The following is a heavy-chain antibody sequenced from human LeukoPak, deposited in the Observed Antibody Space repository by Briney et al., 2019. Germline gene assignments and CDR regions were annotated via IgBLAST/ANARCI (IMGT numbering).Heavy chain of an antibody. Sequence: GGSLRLSCAASGFTFSSYGMHWVRQAPGKGLEWVAVIWYDGSNKYYADSVKGRFTISRDNSKNTLYLQMNSLRAEDTAVYYCARTLSYCSGGSCYRRGSYYYYYGMGVWGQGTTVTVSS. CDR2: IWYDGSNK. CDR1: GFTFSSYG. D-gene: IGHD2-15*01. V-gene: IGHV3-33*01. CDR3: ARTLSYCSGGSCYRRGSYYYYYGMGV. J-gene: IGHJ6*02.